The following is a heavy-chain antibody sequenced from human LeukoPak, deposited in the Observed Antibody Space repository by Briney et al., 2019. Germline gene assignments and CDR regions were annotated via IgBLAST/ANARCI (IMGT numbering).Heavy chain of an antibody. Sequence: PGGSLRLSCAASGFTFSSYNMNWVRQAPGKGLEWVSSITSGSSYIYYADSVKGRFTISRDNAKNSLYLQMNSLRAKDTAVYYCARDPYSGSYGNYYYYFMDVWGKGTTVTISS. CDR2: ITSGSSYI. D-gene: IGHD1-26*01. CDR1: GFTFSSYN. V-gene: IGHV3-21*01. CDR3: ARDPYSGSYGNYYYYFMDV. J-gene: IGHJ6*03.